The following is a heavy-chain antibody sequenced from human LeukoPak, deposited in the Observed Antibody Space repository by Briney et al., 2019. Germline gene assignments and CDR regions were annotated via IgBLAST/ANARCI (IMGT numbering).Heavy chain of an antibody. CDR3: ARGLPRKYYFSFDI. D-gene: IGHD2/OR15-2a*01. Sequence: ASVKVSCKASGYTFTIYAMNWVRQAPGQGLEWMGWINTNTGNPTYAQGFTGRFVFSLDTSVSTAYLQISSLKPEDTAVYYCARGLPRKYYFSFDIWGQGTMVTVSS. J-gene: IGHJ3*02. CDR1: GYTFTIYA. CDR2: INTNTGNP. V-gene: IGHV7-4-1*02.